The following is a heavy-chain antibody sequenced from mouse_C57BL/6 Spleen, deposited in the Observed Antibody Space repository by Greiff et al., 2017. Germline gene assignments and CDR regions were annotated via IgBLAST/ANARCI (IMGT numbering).Heavy chain of an antibody. CDR2: ISSGSSTI. CDR1: GFTFSDYG. J-gene: IGHJ4*01. V-gene: IGHV5-17*01. CDR3: ARLWVYAMDY. Sequence: EVKLMESGGGLVKPGGSLKLSCAASGFTFSDYGMHWVRQAPEKGLEWVAYISSGSSTIYYADTVKGRFTISRDNAKNTLFLQMTSLRSEDTAMYYCARLWVYAMDYWGQGTSVTVSS.